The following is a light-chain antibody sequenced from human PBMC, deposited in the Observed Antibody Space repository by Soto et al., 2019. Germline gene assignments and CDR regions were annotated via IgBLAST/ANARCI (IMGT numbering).Light chain of an antibody. Sequence: DIPMTQSPSTLSASVGDRVTITCRASQTIDSWLAWYQQRPGKPPNLLIYNASTLASGVPSRFSGSGSGTEFTLTINSLQPDDFATYYCQQYHIYSGTFGQGTKVEIK. CDR3: QQYHIYSGT. CDR2: NAS. V-gene: IGKV1-5*03. J-gene: IGKJ1*01. CDR1: QTIDSW.